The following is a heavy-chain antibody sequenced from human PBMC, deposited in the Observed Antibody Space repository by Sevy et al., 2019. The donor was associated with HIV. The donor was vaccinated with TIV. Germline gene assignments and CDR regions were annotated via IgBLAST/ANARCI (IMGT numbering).Heavy chain of an antibody. CDR2: IWNDGSNK. J-gene: IGHJ3*02. D-gene: IGHD4-4*01. V-gene: IGHV3-33*01. CDR1: GFTFSSYG. CDR3: ARDTDDAFDI. Sequence: GESLKISCAASGFTFSSYGMHWVRQAPGKGLEWVAVIWNDGSNKYYGDSVKGRFTISRDNSKNTLYLQMNSLRAEDTAVYYCARDTDDAFDIWGQGTMVTVSS.